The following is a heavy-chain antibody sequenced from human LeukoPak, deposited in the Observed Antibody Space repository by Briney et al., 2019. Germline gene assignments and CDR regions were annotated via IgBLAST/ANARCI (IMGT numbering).Heavy chain of an antibody. CDR1: GGSISSYY. D-gene: IGHD3-10*01. V-gene: IGHV4-59*01. J-gene: IGHJ4*02. Sequence: SETLSLTCTVSGGSISSYYWSWIRQPPGKGLEWIGYIHYSGSTNYNPSLKSRVTISVDTSKNQFSLKLSSVTAADTAVYYCARGNYYGYYFDYWGQGTLVTVSS. CDR3: ARGNYYGYYFDY. CDR2: IHYSGST.